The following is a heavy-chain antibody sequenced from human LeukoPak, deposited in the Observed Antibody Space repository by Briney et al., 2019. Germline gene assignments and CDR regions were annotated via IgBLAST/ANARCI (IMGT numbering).Heavy chain of an antibody. Sequence: ASVKVSCKASGYTFTGYYMHWVRQAPGQGLDWMGWINPNSGGTDYAQKFQGRVTMTRDTSTSTVYMELSSLRSEDTAVYYCARYNGDLTGGFDYWGQGTLVTVSS. CDR3: ARYNGDLTGGFDY. V-gene: IGHV1-2*02. CDR1: GYTFTGYY. CDR2: INPNSGGT. J-gene: IGHJ4*02. D-gene: IGHD4-17*01.